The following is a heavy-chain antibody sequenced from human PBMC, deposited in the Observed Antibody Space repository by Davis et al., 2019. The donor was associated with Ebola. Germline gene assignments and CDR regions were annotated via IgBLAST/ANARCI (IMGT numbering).Heavy chain of an antibody. J-gene: IGHJ6*02. CDR2: INSDGSST. Sequence: PGGSLGLSCAASGFTFSSYWMHWVRQAPGKGLVWVSRINSDGSSTSYADSVKGRFTISRDNAKNTLYLQMNSLRAEDTAVYYCARDLVVVAANYYYYGMDVWGQGTTVTVSS. CDR3: ARDLVVVAANYYYYGMDV. CDR1: GFTFSSYW. V-gene: IGHV3-74*01. D-gene: IGHD2-15*01.